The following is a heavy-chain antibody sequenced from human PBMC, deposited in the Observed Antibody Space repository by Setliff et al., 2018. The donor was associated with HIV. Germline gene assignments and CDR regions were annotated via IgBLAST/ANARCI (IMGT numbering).Heavy chain of an antibody. CDR1: GDSISTYY. CDR3: ARAGNYGGNSRVSAFDI. V-gene: IGHV4-59*01. D-gene: IGHD4-17*01. CDR2: IYYSGST. J-gene: IGHJ3*02. Sequence: PSETLSLTCTVSGDSISTYYWSWIRQPPGKGLEWIGYIYYSGSTNYNPPLKSRVTISVDTSKNQFSLKLSSVTAADTAVYYCARAGNYGGNSRVSAFDIWGQGTMVTVSS.